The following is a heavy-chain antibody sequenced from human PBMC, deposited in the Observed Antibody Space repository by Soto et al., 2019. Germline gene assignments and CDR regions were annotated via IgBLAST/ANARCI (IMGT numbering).Heavy chain of an antibody. CDR2: INAGNGNT. J-gene: IGHJ4*02. CDR1: GYTFTSYA. Sequence: ASVKVSCKASGYTFTSYAMHWVRQAPGQRLEWMGWINAGNGNTKYSQKFQGRVTITRDTSASTAYMELSSLRSEDTAVYYCARDPLRYYNSWGRPWFTLWGQGTLVSSSS. CDR3: ARDPLRYYNSWGRPWFTL. V-gene: IGHV1-3*01. D-gene: IGHD3-10*01.